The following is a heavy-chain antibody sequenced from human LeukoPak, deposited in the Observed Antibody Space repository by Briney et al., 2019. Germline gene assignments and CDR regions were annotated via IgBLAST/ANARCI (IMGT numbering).Heavy chain of an antibody. CDR1: GYTFTGYY. CDR2: INPNSGGI. D-gene: IGHD3-10*01. J-gene: IGHJ5*02. V-gene: IGHV1-2*06. Sequence: GASVKVSCKASGYTFTGYYMHWVRQAPGQGLEWMGRINPNSGGINYAQKFQGRVTMTRDTSISTAYMELSRLRSDDTAVYYCARDRITMVRGVYNWFDPWGQGTLVTVSS. CDR3: ARDRITMVRGVYNWFDP.